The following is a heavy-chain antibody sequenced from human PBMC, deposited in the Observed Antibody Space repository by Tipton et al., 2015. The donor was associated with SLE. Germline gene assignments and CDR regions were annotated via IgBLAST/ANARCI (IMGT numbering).Heavy chain of an antibody. CDR2: IYYGGST. D-gene: IGHD2-2*01. CDR1: GGSISSYY. J-gene: IGHJ3*02. V-gene: IGHV4-59*01. Sequence: TLSLTCTVSGGSISSYYWSWIGQPPGKGREWIGYIYYGGSTNYNPSLTSRVTISVETSKNQFYLKLSAVTAADTAVYYCARVMPGTDAFDIWRQGTMVTVSA. CDR3: ARVMPGTDAFDI.